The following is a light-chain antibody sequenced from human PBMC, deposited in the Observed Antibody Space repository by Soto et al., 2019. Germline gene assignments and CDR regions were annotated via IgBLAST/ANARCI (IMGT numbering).Light chain of an antibody. CDR1: HSVNSH. CDR3: QQYHTWPPIP. Sequence: ITQSPATLSVSPGDRVTLSCRTSHSVNSHVAWYQQKPGQAPRLLLYGASTRATGIPVRFSGSGFGTEFTLSISSLQPGDVGIYSCQQYHTWPPIPFGQGTRLEIK. J-gene: IGKJ5*01. V-gene: IGKV3-15*01. CDR2: GAS.